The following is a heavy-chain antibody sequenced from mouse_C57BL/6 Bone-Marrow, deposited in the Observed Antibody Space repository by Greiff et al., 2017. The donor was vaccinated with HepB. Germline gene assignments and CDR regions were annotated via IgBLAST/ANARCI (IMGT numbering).Heavy chain of an antibody. D-gene: IGHD2-3*01. CDR1: GFTFSDYY. Sequence: EVKLVESGGGLVQPGGSLKLSCAASGFTFSDYYMYWVRQTPEKRLEWVAYISNGGGSTYYPDTVKGRFTISRDNAKNTLYLQMSRLKSEDTAMYYCARYDYVDYWGQGTTLTVSS. J-gene: IGHJ2*01. CDR3: ARYDYVDY. CDR2: ISNGGGST. V-gene: IGHV5-12*01.